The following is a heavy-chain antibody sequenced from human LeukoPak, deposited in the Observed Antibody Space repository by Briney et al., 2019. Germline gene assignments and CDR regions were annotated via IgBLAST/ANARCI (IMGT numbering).Heavy chain of an antibody. CDR1: GYTFPNFF. CDR3: ARGRLRSLFGH. V-gene: IGHV1-46*01. Sequence: ASVKVSCKASGYTFPNFFLHWVRQAPGQGLEWMGIINPSGGSTSYAQKFQGRVIMTRDMSTSTLYMELSNLRSEDTAVYYCARGRLRSLFGHWGQGTQVTVSS. CDR2: INPSGGST. D-gene: IGHD4-17*01. J-gene: IGHJ4*02.